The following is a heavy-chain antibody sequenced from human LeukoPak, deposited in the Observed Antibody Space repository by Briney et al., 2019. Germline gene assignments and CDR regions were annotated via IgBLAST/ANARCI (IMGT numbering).Heavy chain of an antibody. CDR3: VRHVLTGLNYYYYYGMDV. D-gene: IGHD3-9*01. J-gene: IGHJ6*02. Sequence: SETLSLTCAVSGGSISSGGYSWSWIRQPPGKGLEWIGYIYYSGSTNYNPSLKSRVTISVDTSKNQFSLKLSSVTAADTAVYYCVRHVLTGLNYYYYYGMDVWGQGTTVTVSS. CDR1: GGSISSGGYS. V-gene: IGHV4-61*08. CDR2: IYYSGST.